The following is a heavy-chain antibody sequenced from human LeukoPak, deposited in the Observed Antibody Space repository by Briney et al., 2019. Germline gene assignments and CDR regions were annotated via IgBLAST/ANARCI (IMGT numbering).Heavy chain of an antibody. V-gene: IGHV3-48*01. CDR2: ISSSSNTI. CDR1: GFTLSSYC. Sequence: AGGSLRLSCAASGFTLSSYCMNWVRQAPGKGLEWVSYISSSSNTIYYADSVKGRFTISRDNAKNSLYLQMNSLRAEDTAVYYCARDKASSGWYYFDSWGQGTLVTVSS. J-gene: IGHJ4*02. CDR3: ARDKASSGWYYFDS. D-gene: IGHD6-19*01.